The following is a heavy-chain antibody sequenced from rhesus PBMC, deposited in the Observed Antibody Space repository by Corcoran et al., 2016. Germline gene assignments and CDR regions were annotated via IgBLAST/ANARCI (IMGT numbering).Heavy chain of an antibody. CDR1: GFTFSSCG. J-gene: IGHJ4*01. CDR3: AKGPEVAAVPFDY. Sequence: EVQLLVAGGGLVQPGGSLRLSCAASGFTFSSCGMTWVRQAPGKGLGGVSGISYPGGNTYYTESVKGRFTISRDNSKNTLSLQMNSLRAEDTAVYYCAKGPEVAAVPFDYWGQGVLVTVSS. V-gene: IGHV3S5*01. CDR2: ISYPGGNT. D-gene: IGHD6-19*01.